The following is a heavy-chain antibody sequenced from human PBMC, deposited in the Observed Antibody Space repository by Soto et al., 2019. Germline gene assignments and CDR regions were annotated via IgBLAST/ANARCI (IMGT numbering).Heavy chain of an antibody. CDR1: GFTFSSYG. Sequence: GGSLRLSCAASGFTFSSYGMHWVRQAPGKGLEWVAVIWYDGSNKYYADSVKGRFTISRDNSKNTLYLQMNSLRAEDTAVYYYSKKVRFVVVPAAIDYWGQGTLVTVSS. CDR2: IWYDGSNK. V-gene: IGHV3-33*06. CDR3: SKKVRFVVVPAAIDY. D-gene: IGHD2-2*02. J-gene: IGHJ4*02.